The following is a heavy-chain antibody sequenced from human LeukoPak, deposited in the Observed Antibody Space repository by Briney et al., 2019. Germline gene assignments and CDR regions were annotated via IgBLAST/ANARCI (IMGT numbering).Heavy chain of an antibody. CDR3: ARAKAPWWNYIGNAYYFDY. CDR2: MNPNSGNT. D-gene: IGHD1-7*01. CDR1: GYTFTSYD. J-gene: IGHJ4*02. V-gene: IGHV1-8*03. Sequence: GASVKVSCKASGYTFTSYDINWVRQATGQGLEWMGWMNPNSGNTGYAQKFQGRVTITRNTSISTAYMELSSLRSEDTAVYYCARAKAPWWNYIGNAYYFDYWGQGTLVTVSS.